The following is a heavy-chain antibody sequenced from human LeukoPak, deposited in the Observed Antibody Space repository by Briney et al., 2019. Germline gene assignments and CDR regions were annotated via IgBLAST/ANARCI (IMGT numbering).Heavy chain of an antibody. CDR3: AKADSSGYYFDY. J-gene: IGHJ4*02. V-gene: IGHV3-23*01. CDR2: ISGSGGGT. CDR1: GFTFSSYA. Sequence: PGGSLRLSCAASGFTFSSYAMSWVRQAPGKGLEWVSAISGSGGGTYYADSVKGRFTISRDNSKNTLYLQMNSLRAEDTAVYYCAKADSSGYYFDYWGQGTLVTVSS. D-gene: IGHD3-22*01.